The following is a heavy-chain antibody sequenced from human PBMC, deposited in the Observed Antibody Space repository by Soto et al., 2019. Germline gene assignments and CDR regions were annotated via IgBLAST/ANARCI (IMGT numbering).Heavy chain of an antibody. CDR2: ITSSSTYI. D-gene: IGHD3-3*01. J-gene: IGHJ6*03. CDR1: GFNFSTYS. CDR3: ARDRGIFGVGDYYMDV. V-gene: IGHV3-21*01. Sequence: EVQLVESGGGLVKPGGSLRLSCAASGFNFSTYSMNWVRQAPGKGLEWVSSITSSSTYIYYSDSVKGRFTISRDNAKNSLYLQMNSLRAEDTAVYYCARDRGIFGVGDYYMDVWGKGTTVTVSS.